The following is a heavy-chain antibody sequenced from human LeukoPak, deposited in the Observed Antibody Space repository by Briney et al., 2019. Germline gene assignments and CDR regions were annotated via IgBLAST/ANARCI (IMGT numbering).Heavy chain of an antibody. D-gene: IGHD3-9*01. J-gene: IGHJ4*02. CDR1: GFTFSSYA. CDR2: VSGSGSST. CDR3: AKMNVLTGYYTPNFDF. V-gene: IGHV3-23*01. Sequence: GGSLRLSCAASGFTFSSYAMSWVRQAPRKGLEWVSVVSGSGSSTDYADSVKGRFTISRDNSKNTLYLQMSSLSAEDSAVYYCAKMNVLTGYYTPNFDFWGQGTLVTVSS.